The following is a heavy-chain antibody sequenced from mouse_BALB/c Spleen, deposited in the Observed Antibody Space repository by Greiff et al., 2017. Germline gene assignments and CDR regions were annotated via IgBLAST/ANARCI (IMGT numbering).Heavy chain of an antibody. CDR3: ARDDYGSSPDWYFDV. CDR2: ISDGGSYT. J-gene: IGHJ1*01. D-gene: IGHD1-1*01. CDR1: GFTFSDYY. Sequence: EVMLVESGGGLVKPGGSLKLSCAASGFTFSDYYMYWVRQTPEKRLEWVATISDGGSYTYYPDSVKGRFTISRDNARNILYLQMSSLRSEDTAMYYCARDDYGSSPDWYFDVWGAGTTVTVSS. V-gene: IGHV5-4*02.